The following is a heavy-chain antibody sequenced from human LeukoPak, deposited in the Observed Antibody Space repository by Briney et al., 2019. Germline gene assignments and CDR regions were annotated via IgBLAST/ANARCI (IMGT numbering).Heavy chain of an antibody. CDR3: ARAVYCSSTSCYNSYMDV. J-gene: IGHJ6*03. CDR2: ITTHNGNT. CDR1: GYTFTTYG. V-gene: IGHV1-18*01. Sequence: GASVKVSCKASGYTFTTYGISWVRQAPGQGLEWMGWITTHNGNTYYARKLQGRVTMTTDTSTTTAYMELRSLRSDDTAIYYCARAVYCSSTSCYNSYMDVWGKGTTVTVSS. D-gene: IGHD2-2*02.